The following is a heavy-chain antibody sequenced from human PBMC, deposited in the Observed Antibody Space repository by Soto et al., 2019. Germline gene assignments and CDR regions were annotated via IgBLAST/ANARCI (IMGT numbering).Heavy chain of an antibody. D-gene: IGHD2-21*02. Sequence: PGGSLRLSCAASGFTFDDYAMHWVRQAPGKGLEWVSTISWNSVYIGYADSVKGRFTISRDNAKNSLYLQMNSLRGEDTALYYCAKTKVEVTADYYYMDVWGKGTTVTVS. CDR3: AKTKVEVTADYYYMDV. CDR2: ISWNSVYI. CDR1: GFTFDDYA. J-gene: IGHJ6*03. V-gene: IGHV3-9*01.